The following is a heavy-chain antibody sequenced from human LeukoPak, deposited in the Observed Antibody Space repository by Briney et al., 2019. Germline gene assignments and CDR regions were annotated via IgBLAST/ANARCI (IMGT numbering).Heavy chain of an antibody. CDR1: GDSISSGDYY. V-gene: IGHV4-31*03. Sequence: SETLSLTCTVSGDSISSGDYYWSWIRPPPGTGLEWIGYIYYSGSTYYNLSLKSRVTISVDTSKNQFSLKLSSVTAADTAVYYCARGPFSRSSGGVWYFDLWGRGTLVTVSS. CDR3: ARGPFSRSSGGVWYFDL. CDR2: IYYSGST. D-gene: IGHD6-6*01. J-gene: IGHJ2*01.